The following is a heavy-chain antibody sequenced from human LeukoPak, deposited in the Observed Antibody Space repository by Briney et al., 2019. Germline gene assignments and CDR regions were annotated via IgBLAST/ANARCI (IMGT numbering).Heavy chain of an antibody. J-gene: IGHJ5*02. D-gene: IGHD3-10*01. Sequence: ASVKVSCKASGYTFTGYYMHWVRQAPGQGLEWMGWINPNSGGTNYSQKFQGRVTMTRDTSITTAYMELSRLRSEDTAVYYCARALSKPRNWFDPWGQGTLVTVSS. V-gene: IGHV1-2*02. CDR2: INPNSGGT. CDR1: GYTFTGYY. CDR3: ARALSKPRNWFDP.